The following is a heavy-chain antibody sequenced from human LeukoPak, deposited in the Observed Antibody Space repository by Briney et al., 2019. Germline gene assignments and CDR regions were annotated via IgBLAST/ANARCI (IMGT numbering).Heavy chain of an antibody. Sequence: GGSLRLSCAASGFSNYTMHWVRQAPGKGLEWVAVISYDGSNKYYADSVKGRFTISRDNSKNTLYLQMNSLRAEDTAVYYCASNPHQLDYDSSGYPGGYWGQGTLVTVSS. J-gene: IGHJ4*02. CDR1: GFSNYT. CDR2: ISYDGSNK. V-gene: IGHV3-30*04. D-gene: IGHD3-22*01. CDR3: ASNPHQLDYDSSGYPGGY.